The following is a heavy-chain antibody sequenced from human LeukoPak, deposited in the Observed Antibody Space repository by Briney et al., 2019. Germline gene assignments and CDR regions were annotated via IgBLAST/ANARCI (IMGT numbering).Heavy chain of an antibody. CDR1: GGSISSSSYY. CDR3: ARLTPPSDSYSTDY. D-gene: IGHD5-18*01. J-gene: IGHJ4*02. CDR2: INHSGST. Sequence: SETLSLTCTVSGGSISSSSYYWSWIRQPPGKGLEWIGEINHSGSTNYNPSLKSRVTISVDTSKNQFSLKLSSVTAADTAVYYCARLTPPSDSYSTDYWGQGTLVTVSS. V-gene: IGHV4-39*07.